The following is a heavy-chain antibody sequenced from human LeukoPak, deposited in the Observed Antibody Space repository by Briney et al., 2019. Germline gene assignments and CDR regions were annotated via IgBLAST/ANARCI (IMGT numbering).Heavy chain of an antibody. CDR1: GFTFSSYA. V-gene: IGHV3-23*01. D-gene: IGHD4-17*01. CDR2: ISGSDGST. CDR3: AKEITYGDYGLDY. Sequence: GGSLRLSCAASGFTFSSYAMSWVRQAPGKGLEWVSGISGSDGSTNYADSVKGRFTISRDNSKNTLYLQMNSLRAEDTAVYYCAKEITYGDYGLDYWGQGTLVTVSS. J-gene: IGHJ4*02.